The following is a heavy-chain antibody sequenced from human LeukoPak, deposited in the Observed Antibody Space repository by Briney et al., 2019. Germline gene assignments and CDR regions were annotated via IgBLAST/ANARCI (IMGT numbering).Heavy chain of an antibody. CDR3: ARDPCGGDCYLNWFDP. CDR1: GGTFSSYT. D-gene: IGHD2-21*02. J-gene: IGHJ5*02. V-gene: IGHV1-69*04. CDR2: IIPILGIA. Sequence: GASVKVSCKASGGTFSSYTISWVRQAPGQGLEWMGRIIPILGIANYAQKFQGRVTITADKSTSTAYMELSSLRSEDTAVYYCARDPCGGDCYLNWFDPWAQGTLVTVSS.